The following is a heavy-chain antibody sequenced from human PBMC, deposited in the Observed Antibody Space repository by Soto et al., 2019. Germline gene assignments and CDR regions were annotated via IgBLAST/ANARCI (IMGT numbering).Heavy chain of an antibody. CDR1: GGSCSGYY. J-gene: IGHJ4*02. D-gene: IGHD4-17*01. CDR3: ARGRDGGAAI. V-gene: IGHV4-34*01. Sequence: QVQLQQWGAGLLKPSETLSLSSGVYGGSCSGYYWSWIRQPPGEGLEWIGAINPSGTTNYTPSLKSRVTMSGAPPKTPFSLKMTSVTAADTAVYYCARGRDGGAAIWGQGTLVTVSS. CDR2: INPSGTT.